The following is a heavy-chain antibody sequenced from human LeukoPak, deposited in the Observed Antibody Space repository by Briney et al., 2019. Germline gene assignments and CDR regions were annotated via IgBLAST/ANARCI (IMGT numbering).Heavy chain of an antibody. V-gene: IGHV3-21*01. CDR3: ARDPHNVAANWFDP. D-gene: IGHD6-13*01. CDR2: ISDDGAYI. Sequence: PGGSLRLSCAASGFTFKDYALIWVRQTPGKGLEWVSSISDDGAYIYYADSVKGRFTISRDNANSSLYLQMDSLSPEDTAVYYCARDPHNVAANWFDPWGQGALVTVSS. J-gene: IGHJ5*02. CDR1: GFTFKDYA.